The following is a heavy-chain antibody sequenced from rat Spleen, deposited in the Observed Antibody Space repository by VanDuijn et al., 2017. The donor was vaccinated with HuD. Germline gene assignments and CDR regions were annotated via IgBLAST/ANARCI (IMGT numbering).Heavy chain of an antibody. D-gene: IGHD5-1*01. CDR3: TRERNWAFDH. V-gene: IGHV5-31*01. Sequence: EVQLVGSDGGLVQPGRSLKLSCAAPGFTFTDYYMTWVRQAPTKGLEWIASITHTGGSTYYPDSVKGRFTISRDKAKNTLYLQINSLRSEDTATYYCTRERNWAFDHWGQGVMVTVSS. J-gene: IGHJ2*01. CDR1: GFTFTDYY. CDR2: ITHTGGST.